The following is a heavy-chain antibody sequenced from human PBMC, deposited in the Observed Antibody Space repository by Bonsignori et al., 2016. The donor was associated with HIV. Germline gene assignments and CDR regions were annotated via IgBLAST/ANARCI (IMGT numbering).Heavy chain of an antibody. CDR2: ISSSGSTI. D-gene: IGHD2-21*01. V-gene: IGHV3-48*03. CDR3: ARLAYCGGDCSDAPYDY. J-gene: IGHJ4*02. Sequence: WIRQPPGKGLEWVSYISSSGSTIYYADSVKGRFTISRDNAKNSLYLQMNSLRAEDTAVYYCARLAYCGGDCSDAPYDYWGQGTLVTVSS.